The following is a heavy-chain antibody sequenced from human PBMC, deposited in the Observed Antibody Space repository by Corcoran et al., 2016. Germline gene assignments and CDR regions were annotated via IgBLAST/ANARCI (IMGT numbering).Heavy chain of an antibody. Sequence: EVQLVESGGGLVQPGGSLRHSCAASGFTFSSYSMNWVRQAPGKGLEWVSYISSRSSTIYYADSVKGRFTISRDNAKNSLYLQMNSLRDEDTAVYYCARATRRGFDYWGQGTLVTVSS. J-gene: IGHJ4*02. CDR3: ARATRRGFDY. V-gene: IGHV3-48*02. CDR1: GFTFSSYS. D-gene: IGHD1-1*01. CDR2: ISSRSSTI.